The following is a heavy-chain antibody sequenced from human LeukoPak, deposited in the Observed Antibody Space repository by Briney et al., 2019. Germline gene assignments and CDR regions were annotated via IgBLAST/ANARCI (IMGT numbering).Heavy chain of an antibody. J-gene: IGHJ4*02. Sequence: GGSLRLSCAASGFTFSSYSMNWVRQAPGKGLEWVSYISSSSSTIYYADSVKGRFTISRDNAKNSLYLQMNSLRAEDTAVYYCARDPRRYCTNGVCYSFWGQGTLVTVSS. CDR1: GFTFSSYS. CDR3: ARDPRRYCTNGVCYSF. V-gene: IGHV3-48*01. CDR2: ISSSSSTI. D-gene: IGHD2-8*01.